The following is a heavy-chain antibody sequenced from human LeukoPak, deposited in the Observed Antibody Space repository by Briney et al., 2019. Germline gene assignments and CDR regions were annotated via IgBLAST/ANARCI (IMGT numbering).Heavy chain of an antibody. CDR1: GGSISSYY. D-gene: IGHD3-22*01. V-gene: IGHV4-59*01. CDR2: IYYSGST. CDR3: ARETIDSSGYFDY. Sequence: PSETLSLTCTVSGGSISSYYWSWIRQPPGKGLEWIGYIYYSGSTNYNPSLKSRVTILVDTSKNQFSLKLSSVTAADTAVYYCARETIDSSGYFDYWGQGTLVTVSS. J-gene: IGHJ4*02.